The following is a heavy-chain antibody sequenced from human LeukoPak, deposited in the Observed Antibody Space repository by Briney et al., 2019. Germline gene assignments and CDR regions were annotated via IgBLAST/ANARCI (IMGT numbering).Heavy chain of an antibody. CDR2: IYPGDSDT. CDR1: GYIFTSYW. V-gene: IGHV5-51*01. Sequence: GESLKISCKGSGYIFTSYWIGWGRQLPGKSLEWMGIIYPGDSDTRYSPAFQRQGTIPADKSIRTSYMQWSSLKASATAMYYCERIGYSSGWYGVYWGRGTLVNVCS. CDR3: ERIGYSSGWYGVY. J-gene: IGHJ4*02. D-gene: IGHD6-19*01.